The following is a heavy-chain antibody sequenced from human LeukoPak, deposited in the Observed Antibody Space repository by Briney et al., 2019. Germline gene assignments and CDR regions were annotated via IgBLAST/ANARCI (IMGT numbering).Heavy chain of an antibody. V-gene: IGHV3-30*04. CDR2: ISYDGSNK. CDR3: ARDEMWLQLAYYFDY. J-gene: IGHJ4*02. D-gene: IGHD5-24*01. Sequence: PGGSLRLSCPASGFTFTSYAMHWVRQAPGKGLEWVAVISYDGSNKYYADSVKGRFTISRDNSKNTLYLQMNRLRAEDTAVYYCARDEMWLQLAYYFDYWGQGTLVTVSS. CDR1: GFTFTSYA.